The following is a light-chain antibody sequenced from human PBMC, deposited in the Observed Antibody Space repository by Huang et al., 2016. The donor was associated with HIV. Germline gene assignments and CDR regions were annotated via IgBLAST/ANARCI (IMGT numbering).Light chain of an antibody. CDR2: DAS. Sequence: IVLTQSPATLSLAPGERATLTCRASQSVSSYLAWYQQKPGQAPRLLIYDASNRATDSPARFSGSGSGTDFTLTISSLEPEDFAVYYCQQRSNWPPLTFGGGTKVEIK. J-gene: IGKJ4*01. CDR1: QSVSSY. V-gene: IGKV3-11*01. CDR3: QQRSNWPPLT.